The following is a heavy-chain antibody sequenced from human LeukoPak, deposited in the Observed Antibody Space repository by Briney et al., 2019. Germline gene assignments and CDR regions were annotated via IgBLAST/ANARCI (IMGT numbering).Heavy chain of an antibody. D-gene: IGHD3-10*01. Sequence: TGGSLRLSCAASGFTFSSYWMHWVRQVPGKGLVWVSHINSDGSSTSCADSVKGRFTISRDNAKNTLYLQMNSLRAEDTAVYFCARDKVYYGSGTYGYWGQGTLVTVSS. CDR1: GFTFSSYW. J-gene: IGHJ4*02. V-gene: IGHV3-74*01. CDR2: INSDGSST. CDR3: ARDKVYYGSGTYGY.